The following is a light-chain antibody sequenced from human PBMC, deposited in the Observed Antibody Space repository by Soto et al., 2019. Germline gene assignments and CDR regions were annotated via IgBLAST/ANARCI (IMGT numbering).Light chain of an antibody. J-gene: IGKJ1*01. CDR2: AAS. V-gene: IGKV1-5*01. CDR1: QSISSW. Sequence: IQMKQSPFTLSASVGDRVTITCRASQSISSWLAWYQQKPGKAPKLLIYAASSLQSGVPSRFSGSGSGTEFTLTISSLQSDDFATYYCQQYTSYWTFGQGTKVDIK. CDR3: QQYTSYWT.